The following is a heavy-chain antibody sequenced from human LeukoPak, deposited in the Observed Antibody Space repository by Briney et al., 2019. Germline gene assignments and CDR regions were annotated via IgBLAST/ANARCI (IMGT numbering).Heavy chain of an antibody. CDR1: GFTFSSYA. CDR3: AKGARAVKFSIVVVIAGFDY. CDR2: ISGSGGST. V-gene: IGHV3-23*01. D-gene: IGHD2-21*01. J-gene: IGHJ4*02. Sequence: PGGSLRLSCAASGFTFSSYAMSWVRQAPGKGLEWVSAISGSGGSTYYADSVKGRFTISRDNSKNTLYLQMNSLRAEDTAVYYCAKGARAVKFSIVVVIAGFDYWGQGTLVTVSS.